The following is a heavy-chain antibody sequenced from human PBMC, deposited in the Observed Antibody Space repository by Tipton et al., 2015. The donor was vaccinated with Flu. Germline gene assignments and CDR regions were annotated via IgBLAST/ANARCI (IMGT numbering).Heavy chain of an antibody. D-gene: IGHD1-26*01. CDR2: IYNSGST. CDR1: GGSISSYY. J-gene: IGHJ4*02. Sequence: TLSLTCTVSGGSISSYYWSWIRQPPGKGLEWIGYIYNSGSTNYNPSLKSRVTISVDTSKNQFSLNLSSVTAADTAVYYCARRIPRGSVDYWGRGTRVAVSS. CDR3: ARRIPRGSVDY. V-gene: IGHV4-59*07.